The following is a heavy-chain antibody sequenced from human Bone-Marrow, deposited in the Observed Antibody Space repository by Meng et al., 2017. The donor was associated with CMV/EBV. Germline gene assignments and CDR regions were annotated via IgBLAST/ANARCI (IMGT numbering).Heavy chain of an antibody. Sequence: GESLKISCAASGFTFSSYAMHWVRQAPGKGLEWVAVISYDGSNKYYADSVKGRFTISRDNSKNTLYLQMNSLRAEDKAVYYCARERITMIVVAYWGQGKLVTVSS. J-gene: IGHJ4*02. CDR1: GFTFSSYA. V-gene: IGHV3-30-3*01. CDR2: ISYDGSNK. D-gene: IGHD3-22*01. CDR3: ARERITMIVVAY.